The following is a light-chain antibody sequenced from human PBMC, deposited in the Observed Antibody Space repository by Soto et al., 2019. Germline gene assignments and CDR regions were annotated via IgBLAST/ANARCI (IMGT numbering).Light chain of an antibody. CDR1: QSVSTY. V-gene: IGKV3-11*01. CDR2: DAS. CDR3: QQRTNWPT. J-gene: IGKJ5*01. Sequence: EIVLTQSPATLSLSPGERATLSCRASQSVSTYLAWYQQKPGQAPRLLIYDASNRATGIPARFSGSGSGTDFTLTISILAPEDFAVYYCQQRTNWPTFGQGTRLEIK.